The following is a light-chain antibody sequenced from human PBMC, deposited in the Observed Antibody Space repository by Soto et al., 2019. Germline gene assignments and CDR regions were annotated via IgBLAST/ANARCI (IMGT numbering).Light chain of an antibody. V-gene: IGKV1-5*03. CDR2: ETS. CDR1: RSLTRW. J-gene: IGKJ1*01. CDR3: QQYSTFWT. Sequence: DIQMSQSPSTLSASVGDRATITCRASRSLTRWLAWYQQKPGRAPKLLIYETSILQSGVPSRFSGSGSGSDFTLTILGVQPDDVATYYCQQYSTFWTFGQGARVEVK.